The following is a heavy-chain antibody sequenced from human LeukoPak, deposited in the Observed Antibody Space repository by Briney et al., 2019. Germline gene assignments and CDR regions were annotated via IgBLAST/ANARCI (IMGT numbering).Heavy chain of an antibody. CDR3: ARRLVGASTTYFDY. V-gene: IGHV5-51*01. Sequence: GESPKISCQVSGYTFTNYWIGWVRQMSGKGLEWMGTIYPGDSDTRYSPSFQGQVIISVDKSINTTYLQWSRLQASDTAMYFRARRLVGASTTYFDYWGQGTLVTVSS. CDR1: GYTFTNYW. D-gene: IGHD1-26*01. J-gene: IGHJ4*02. CDR2: IYPGDSDT.